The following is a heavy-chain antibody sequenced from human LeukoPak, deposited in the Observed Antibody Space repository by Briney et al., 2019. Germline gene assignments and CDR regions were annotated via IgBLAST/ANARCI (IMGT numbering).Heavy chain of an antibody. Sequence: ASVKVSCKASGYTFTSYYMHWVRQAPGQGLEWMGINNPSGGSTSYAQKFQGRVTMTRDTSTSTVYMELSSLRSEDTAVYYCARAWDTAMVKTVMNYYYMDVWGKGTTVTVSS. CDR1: GYTFTSYY. J-gene: IGHJ6*03. V-gene: IGHV1-46*01. D-gene: IGHD5-18*01. CDR2: NNPSGGST. CDR3: ARAWDTAMVKTVMNYYYMDV.